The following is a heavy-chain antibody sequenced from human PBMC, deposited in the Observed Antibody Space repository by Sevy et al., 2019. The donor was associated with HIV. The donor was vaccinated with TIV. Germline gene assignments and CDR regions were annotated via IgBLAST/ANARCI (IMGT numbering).Heavy chain of an antibody. D-gene: IGHD3-22*01. Sequence: SETLSLTCTVSGGSISSYYWSWIRQPPGKGLEWIGYIYYSGSTNYNPSLKSRVTISLDTSKNQFSLKLSSVTAADTAVYYCARGKYYDSSVYYYGGYYFDYWGQGTLVTVSS. CDR1: GGSISSYY. V-gene: IGHV4-59*01. CDR2: IYYSGST. CDR3: ARGKYYDSSVYYYGGYYFDY. J-gene: IGHJ4*02.